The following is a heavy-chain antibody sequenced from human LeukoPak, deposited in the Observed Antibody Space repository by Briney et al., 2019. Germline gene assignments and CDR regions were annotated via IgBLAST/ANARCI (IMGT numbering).Heavy chain of an antibody. CDR3: ARGLRWDSGNDWGPEH. V-gene: IGHV4-4*07. CDR1: GDSLNGYY. Sequence: SETLSLTCSVSGDSLNGYYWIWIRQTAGKGLEWIWRLFTGGNDECNPSLKSRVTMSVETSKSQFSLKLTSVTAADTAIYYCARGLRWDSGNDWGPEHWGQGVLVTVSS. J-gene: IGHJ4*02. CDR2: LFTGGND. D-gene: IGHD5-12*01.